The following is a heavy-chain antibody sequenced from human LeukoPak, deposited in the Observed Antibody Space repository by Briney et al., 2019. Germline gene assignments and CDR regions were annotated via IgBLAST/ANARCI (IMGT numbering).Heavy chain of an antibody. V-gene: IGHV3-7*01. Sequence: GGSLRLSCAASGLTVSKNYMSWVRQAPGKGLEWVANIKKDGSEKYYVDSVRGRFTISRDNAKNSLYLQMNSLRAEDTAVYYCARLLVYNSGGEAFDYWGPGTLVTVSS. D-gene: IGHD3-10*01. CDR3: ARLLVYNSGGEAFDY. J-gene: IGHJ4*02. CDR2: IKKDGSEK. CDR1: GLTVSKNY.